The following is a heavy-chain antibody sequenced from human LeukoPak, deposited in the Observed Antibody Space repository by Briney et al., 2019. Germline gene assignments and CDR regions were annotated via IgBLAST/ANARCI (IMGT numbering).Heavy chain of an antibody. J-gene: IGHJ4*02. CDR3: AKGEKILLWFGESFDY. CDR1: GFTFSSYA. V-gene: IGHV3-23*01. CDR2: ISGSGGST. D-gene: IGHD3-10*01. Sequence: GGSLRLSCAASGFTFSSYAMRWVRQAPGKGLAWVSAISGSGGSTYYADSVKGRFTISRDNSKNTLYLQMNSLRAEDTAVYYCAKGEKILLWFGESFDYWGQGTLVTVSS.